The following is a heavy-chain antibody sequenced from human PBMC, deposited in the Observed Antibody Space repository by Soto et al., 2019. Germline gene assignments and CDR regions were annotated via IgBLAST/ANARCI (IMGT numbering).Heavy chain of an antibody. D-gene: IGHD3-16*01. V-gene: IGHV1-69*13. CDR1: GGTFSSHA. Sequence: AASVKVSCKVSGGTFSSHAISWVRQAPGQGLEWMGGIIPFFKATSFAQKFQGRVTITADDSTSTAYMDLYSLGSEDTAVYYCARDVPLNYYDGTFSYYAMDVWGQGTTVTSP. CDR3: ARDVPLNYYDGTFSYYAMDV. J-gene: IGHJ6*02. CDR2: IIPFFKAT.